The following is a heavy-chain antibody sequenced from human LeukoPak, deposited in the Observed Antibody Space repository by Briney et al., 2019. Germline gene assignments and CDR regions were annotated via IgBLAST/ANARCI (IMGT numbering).Heavy chain of an antibody. V-gene: IGHV3-30*02. CDR2: TRYDGSNK. Sequence: AGGSLRLSCAASGFTFSSYGMYWVRQAPGKGLEWVAFTRYDGSNKYYADSVKGRFTISRDNAKNSLYLQMNSLRAEDTAVYYCARDRLVRGSGPEGVNWFDPWGQGTLVTASS. CDR1: GFTFSSYG. D-gene: IGHD3-10*01. J-gene: IGHJ5*02. CDR3: ARDRLVRGSGPEGVNWFDP.